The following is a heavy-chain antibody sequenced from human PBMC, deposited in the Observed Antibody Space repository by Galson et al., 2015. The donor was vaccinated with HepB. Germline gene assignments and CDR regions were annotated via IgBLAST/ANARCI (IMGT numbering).Heavy chain of an antibody. D-gene: IGHD1-26*01. Sequence: CAISGGSVSSNSAAWNWIRQSPSRGLEWLGRTYYRSKWYNDYAVSVKSRITINPDTSKNQFSLQLNSVTPEDTAVYYCARDGSEWELLALDYWGQGTLVTVSS. CDR1: GGSVSSNSAA. CDR2: TYYRSKWYN. CDR3: ARDGSEWELLALDY. V-gene: IGHV6-1*01. J-gene: IGHJ4*02.